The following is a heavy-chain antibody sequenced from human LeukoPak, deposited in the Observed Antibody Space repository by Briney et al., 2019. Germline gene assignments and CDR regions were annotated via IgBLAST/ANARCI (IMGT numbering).Heavy chain of an antibody. Sequence: AGSLLLSCAASGFTFSSYNMNWVRQAPGKGLEWVSYIINSGGTVYYTDSVHGRFTISRDNARNSLFLQMNSLRDEDTAVYYCARVGRGVFGMDVWVQGTTDTVPS. V-gene: IGHV3-48*02. CDR2: IINSGGTV. CDR1: GFTFSSYN. CDR3: ARVGRGVFGMDV. D-gene: IGHD3-10*01. J-gene: IGHJ6*02.